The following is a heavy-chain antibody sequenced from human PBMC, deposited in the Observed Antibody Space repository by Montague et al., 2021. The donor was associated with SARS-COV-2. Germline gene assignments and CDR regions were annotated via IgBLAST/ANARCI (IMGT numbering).Heavy chain of an antibody. CDR2: VNHGGST. D-gene: IGHD3-10*01. V-gene: IGHV4-34*01. CDR1: GSSFSAYY. CDR3: ARLRDGVVPSCVLGVGAFYSYYYMDA. Sequence: SETLSLTCAVHGSSFSAYYWNWIRQPPGKGLEWIGEVNHGGSTKXTSSLKGRLTISIYTSKTQFSLKLTSVAAADTAVYYCARLRDGVVPSCVLGVGAFYSYYYMDAWGQGTLVPVSS. J-gene: IGHJ6*03.